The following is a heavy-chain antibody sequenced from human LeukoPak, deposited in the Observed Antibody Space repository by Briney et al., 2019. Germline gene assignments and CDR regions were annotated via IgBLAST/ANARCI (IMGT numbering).Heavy chain of an antibody. V-gene: IGHV3-23*01. J-gene: IGHJ4*02. Sequence: GGSLRLSCAASGFTFSSYAMSWVRQAPGKGLEWVSAISGSGGSTYYADSVKGRFTISRDNSKNTLYLHMNSLRAKDTAVYYCAKYKEGRSFDYWGQGTLVTVSS. CDR1: GFTFSSYA. CDR2: ISGSGGST. D-gene: IGHD1-14*01. CDR3: AKYKEGRSFDY.